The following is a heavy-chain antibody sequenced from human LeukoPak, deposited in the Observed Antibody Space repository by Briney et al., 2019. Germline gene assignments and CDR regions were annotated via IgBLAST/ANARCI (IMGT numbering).Heavy chain of an antibody. Sequence: GSVKVSCKASGYIFTNYGITWVRQAPGQGPAWMGHINPCNGNTNYAQNFQGRVTMTADTSSSTAYMELRSLTFDDTAVYYCARVTGSSISSRSLLYWGQGTPVTVSS. CDR2: INPCNGNT. CDR3: ARVTGSSISSRSLLY. CDR1: GYIFTNYG. D-gene: IGHD6-6*01. V-gene: IGHV1-18*01. J-gene: IGHJ4*02.